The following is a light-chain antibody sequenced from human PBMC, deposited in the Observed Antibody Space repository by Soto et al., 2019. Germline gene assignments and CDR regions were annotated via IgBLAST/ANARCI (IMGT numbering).Light chain of an antibody. CDR2: DAS. Sequence: ELVMTQAAATLSVSPGERATLSCRASQSVSSHLAWYQHKPGQAPRLLIYDASTRATDVPDRFTGSGSATEFTLTISSLQSEDFAVYYCQQYNNWPLTWTFGLGTKVDIK. V-gene: IGKV3-15*01. CDR1: QSVSSH. J-gene: IGKJ1*01. CDR3: QQYNNWPLTWT.